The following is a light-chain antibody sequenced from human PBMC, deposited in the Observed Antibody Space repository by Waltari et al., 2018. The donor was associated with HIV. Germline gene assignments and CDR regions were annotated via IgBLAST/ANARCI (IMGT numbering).Light chain of an antibody. CDR1: SSDVGRYDY. J-gene: IGLJ2*01. CDR2: GVN. Sequence: QSALTQPPSASGSPGQSVTISCTGTSSDVGRYDYVSWYQQHPGKAPKRLIFGVNKLPSGVPDRFSGSKSGNTASLTVSGLQAEDEAEYSCSSYAGINPVVFGGGTKLTVL. V-gene: IGLV2-8*01. CDR3: SSYAGINPVV.